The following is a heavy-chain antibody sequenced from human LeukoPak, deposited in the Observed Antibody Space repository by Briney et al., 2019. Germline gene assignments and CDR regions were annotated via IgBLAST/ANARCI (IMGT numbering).Heavy chain of an antibody. J-gene: IGHJ4*02. Sequence: QSGGSLRLSCAASGFTFSSYAMSWVRQAPGKGLEWVSAISGSGGSTYYADSVKGRFTISRDNAKNSLYLQMNSLRAEDTAVYYCARGHVDTAMGRRGYWGQGTLVTVSS. CDR3: ARGHVDTAMGRRGY. V-gene: IGHV3-23*01. D-gene: IGHD5-18*01. CDR1: GFTFSSYA. CDR2: ISGSGGST.